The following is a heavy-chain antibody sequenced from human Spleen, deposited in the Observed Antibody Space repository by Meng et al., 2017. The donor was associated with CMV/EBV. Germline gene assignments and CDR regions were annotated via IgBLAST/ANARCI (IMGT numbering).Heavy chain of an antibody. CDR3: ASMRDYYYGMDV. Sequence: GESLKISCAASGFTFSSYAMHWVRQAPGKGLEWVAVISYDGSNKYYADSVKGRFTISRDNSKNTLYLQMNSLRTEDTAVYYCASMRDYYYGMDVWGQGTTVTVSS. V-gene: IGHV3-30*14. J-gene: IGHJ6*02. CDR2: ISYDGSNK. CDR1: GFTFSSYA.